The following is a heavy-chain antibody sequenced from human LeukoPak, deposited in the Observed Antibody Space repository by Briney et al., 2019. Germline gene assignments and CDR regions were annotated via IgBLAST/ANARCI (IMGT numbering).Heavy chain of an antibody. CDR1: GYSFTSYW. Sequence: GESLKISCKGSGYSFTSYWIGWVRQMPGKGLEWMGIIYPGDSDTRYSPSFQGQVTISADKSISTAYLQWSSLKASDTAMYYCARHRVLTGTGGLNGFDYWGQGTLVTVSS. CDR2: IYPGDSDT. V-gene: IGHV5-51*01. CDR3: ARHRVLTGTGGLNGFDY. J-gene: IGHJ4*02. D-gene: IGHD1-7*01.